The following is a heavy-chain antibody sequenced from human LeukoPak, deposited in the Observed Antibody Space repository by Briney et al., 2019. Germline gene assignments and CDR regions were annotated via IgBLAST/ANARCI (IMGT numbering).Heavy chain of an antibody. J-gene: IGHJ4*02. D-gene: IGHD7-27*01. CDR3: ARDLEGLGLFDY. CDR1: GGSISSYY. CDR2: IYYSGST. Sequence: KPSETLSLTCTVSGGSISSYYWSWIRQPPGKRLEWIGYIYYSGSTNYNPSLKSRVTISVDTSKNQFSLKLSSVTAADTAVYYCARDLEGLGLFDYWGQGTLVTVSS. V-gene: IGHV4-59*01.